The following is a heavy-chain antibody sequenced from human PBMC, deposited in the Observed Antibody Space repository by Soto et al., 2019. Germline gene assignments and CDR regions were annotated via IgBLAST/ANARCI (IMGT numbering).Heavy chain of an antibody. CDR2: ISYDGSNK. Sequence: QVQLVESGGGVVQPGRSLRLSCAASGFTFSSYAIHWVRQAPGKGLEWVAVISYDGSNKYYADSVKGRFTISRDNSKNTLYLQMNSRRAEDTAVYYCAREGVAAAGPGESYYYYGKDVWGQGTTVTVS. CDR1: GFTFSSYA. D-gene: IGHD6-13*01. J-gene: IGHJ6*02. CDR3: AREGVAAAGPGESYYYYGKDV. V-gene: IGHV3-30-3*01.